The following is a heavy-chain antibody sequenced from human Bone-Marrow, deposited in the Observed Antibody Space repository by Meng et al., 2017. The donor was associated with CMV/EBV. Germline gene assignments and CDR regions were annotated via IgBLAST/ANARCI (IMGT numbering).Heavy chain of an antibody. Sequence: GGSLRLSCAAFGFTFSSYARHWVRQAPGKGLEWVAVISYDGSNEYYADSVKGRFTISRDNSKITLYLQMNSLRAEDTAVYYCGRDLKDSSGWYYFDYWGQGTLVTVSS. J-gene: IGHJ4*02. V-gene: IGHV3-30*04. CDR3: GRDLKDSSGWYYFDY. CDR1: GFTFSSYA. CDR2: ISYDGSNE. D-gene: IGHD6-19*01.